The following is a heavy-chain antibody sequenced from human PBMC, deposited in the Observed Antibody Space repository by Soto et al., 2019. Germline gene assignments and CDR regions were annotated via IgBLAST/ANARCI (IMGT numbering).Heavy chain of an antibody. CDR2: ISGSGGST. CDR1: GFTFSSYA. Sequence: AGGSLRLSCAASGFTFSSYAMSWVRQAPGKGLEWVSAISGSGGSTYYADSVKGRFTISRDNSKNTLYLQMNSLRAEDTAVYYCAKALERAFYSNYEGDYWGQGTQVTVSS. V-gene: IGHV3-23*01. J-gene: IGHJ4*02. CDR3: AKALERAFYSNYEGDY. D-gene: IGHD4-4*01.